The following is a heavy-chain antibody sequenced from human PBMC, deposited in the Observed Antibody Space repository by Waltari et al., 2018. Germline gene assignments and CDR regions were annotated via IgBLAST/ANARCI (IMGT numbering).Heavy chain of an antibody. D-gene: IGHD6-13*01. V-gene: IGHV4-59*01. Sequence: QVQLQESGPGLVKPSETLSLTCTVSGGSISSSYWSWIRQPPGKGLEWIGYIYYSGSTNYNPSLKSRVTISVDTSKNQFSLKLSSVTAADTAVYYCARVAAEGFDYWGQGTLVTVSS. CDR1: GGSISSSY. J-gene: IGHJ4*02. CDR2: IYYSGST. CDR3: ARVAAEGFDY.